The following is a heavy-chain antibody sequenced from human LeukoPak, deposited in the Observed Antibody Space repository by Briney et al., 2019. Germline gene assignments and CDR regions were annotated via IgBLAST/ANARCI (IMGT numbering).Heavy chain of an antibody. J-gene: IGHJ3*01. Sequence: GGSLRLSCAASGFTLSIYDMHWVRHASGKGLEWVSAIGSAGDTYYPGSVKGRFTISRENAKNSLYLQMNSLTAGDTAVYYCARGTTVTGAFNVWGLGTTVIVSS. CDR1: GFTLSIYD. D-gene: IGHD4-11*01. CDR2: IGSAGDT. V-gene: IGHV3-13*01. CDR3: ARGTTVTGAFNV.